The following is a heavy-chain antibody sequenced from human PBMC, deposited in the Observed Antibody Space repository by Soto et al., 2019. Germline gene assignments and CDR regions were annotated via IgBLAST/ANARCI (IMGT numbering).Heavy chain of an antibody. CDR2: IGRTGIDR. J-gene: IGHJ4*02. V-gene: IGHV3-21*01. CDR1: GFSFSTST. CDR3: VCDDNRRY. Sequence: EVQLVESGGGLLKPGGSLRLSCAASGFSFSTSTMNWVRQAPGKGLEFVSSIGRTGIDRYYIDSVKGRFTISRDNAQNSLYLQMNSLRAEDTALYYCVCDDNRRYWGQGTLVTVSS. D-gene: IGHD1-1*01.